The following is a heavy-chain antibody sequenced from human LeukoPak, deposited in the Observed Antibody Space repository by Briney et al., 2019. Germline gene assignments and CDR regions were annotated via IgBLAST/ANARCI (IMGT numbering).Heavy chain of an antibody. V-gene: IGHV1-69*06. Sequence: SVKVSCKASGGTFSSYAIGWVRQAPGQGLEWMGRIIPIFGTANCAQKFQGRVTITADKSTSTAYMELSSLRSEDTAVYYCARADNWNYGGDWFDPWGQGTLVTVSS. CDR3: ARADNWNYGGDWFDP. CDR1: GGTFSSYA. D-gene: IGHD1-7*01. CDR2: IIPIFGTA. J-gene: IGHJ5*02.